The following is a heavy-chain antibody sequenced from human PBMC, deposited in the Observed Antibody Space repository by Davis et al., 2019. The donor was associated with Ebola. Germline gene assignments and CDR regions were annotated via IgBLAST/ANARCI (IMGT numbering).Heavy chain of an antibody. CDR1: GFTFSDYY. CDR2: IKQDGSEK. J-gene: IGHJ6*02. V-gene: IGHV3-7*03. Sequence: PGGSLRLSCAASGFTFSDYYMSWVRQAPGKGLEWVANIKQDGSEKYYVDSVKGRFTISRDNAKNSLYLQMNSLRAEDTAVYYCARDATTWDYYYYGMDVWGQGTTVTVSS. CDR3: ARDATTWDYYYYGMDV. D-gene: IGHD4-11*01.